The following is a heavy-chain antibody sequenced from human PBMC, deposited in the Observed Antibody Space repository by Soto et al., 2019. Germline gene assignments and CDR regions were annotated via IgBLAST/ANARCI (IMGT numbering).Heavy chain of an antibody. CDR2: INAGKGNT. CDR1: GYTFTSYV. J-gene: IGHJ6*02. V-gene: IGHV1-3*01. CDR3: ASDIQWYCSRTSCPYYYGMDV. D-gene: IGHD2-2*01. Sequence: QVQLVQSGAEVKKPGASVKVSCKASGYTFTSYVMHWVRQAPGQRLEWMGWINAGKGNTKYSQKFQGRVTITRDPSASTAYMELSSLRPEDTAVYYCASDIQWYCSRTSCPYYYGMDVWAKGPRSPSP.